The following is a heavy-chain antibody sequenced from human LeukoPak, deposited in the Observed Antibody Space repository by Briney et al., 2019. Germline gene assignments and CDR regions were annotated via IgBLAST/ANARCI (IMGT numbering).Heavy chain of an antibody. D-gene: IGHD6-13*01. J-gene: IGHJ4*02. CDR1: RFTFRMSG. Sequence: PGTSLRLSCATSRFTFRMSGVHWVRQAPGKGLEWVAAISSDGSSMYYADSVKGRFAISRDNSKNTLYLQMNSLRTEDTAVYYCARDQGHVAAAGNDLSSGYWGQGTLVTVSS. CDR2: ISSDGSSM. CDR3: ARDQGHVAAAGNDLSSGY. V-gene: IGHV3-30*09.